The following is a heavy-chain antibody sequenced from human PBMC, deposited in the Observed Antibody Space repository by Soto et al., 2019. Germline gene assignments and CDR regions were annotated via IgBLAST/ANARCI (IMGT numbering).Heavy chain of an antibody. D-gene: IGHD4-17*01. CDR1: GFSLSTSGVG. CDR2: IYWDDDK. J-gene: IGHJ1*01. V-gene: IGHV2-5*02. Sequence: QITLKESGPTLVKPTQTLTLTCTFSGFSLSTSGVGVGWIRQPPGKALEWLALIYWDDDKRYSPSLKSRLTITNDNSKNEVVLTMTNMDRVETATYYGAHSIGELSLEGHFQHWGQGTLVTVSS. CDR3: AHSIGELSLEGHFQH.